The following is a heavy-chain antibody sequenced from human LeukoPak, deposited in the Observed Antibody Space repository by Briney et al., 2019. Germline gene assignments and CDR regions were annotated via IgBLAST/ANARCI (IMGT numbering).Heavy chain of an antibody. D-gene: IGHD4-17*01. CDR3: GGGDMGYFDY. Sequence: PSGTLSLTCAVSGGSTSSSNWWSWVRQPPGKGLEWIGEIYHSGSTNYNPSLKSRVTISLDMSKDQFSLKLSSVTAADTAVYYCGGGDMGYFDYWGQGTLVTVSS. CDR1: GGSTSSSNW. CDR2: IYHSGST. J-gene: IGHJ4*02. V-gene: IGHV4-4*02.